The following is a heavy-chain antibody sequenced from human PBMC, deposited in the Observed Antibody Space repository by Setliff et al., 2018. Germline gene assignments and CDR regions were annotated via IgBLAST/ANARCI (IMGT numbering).Heavy chain of an antibody. Sequence: KPSETLSLTCAVSGLSISGEYYWGWIRQPPGGGPEWIGIIYHDGRAYYSTSLKSRVNLSLDMSKTQFSLHLNSVTAADTAVHYCMRQVGGGLWYFDYWGQGILVTVSS. V-gene: IGHV4-38-2*01. J-gene: IGHJ4*02. CDR1: GLSISGEYY. CDR2: IYHDGRA. D-gene: IGHD2-15*01. CDR3: MRQVGGGLWYFDY.